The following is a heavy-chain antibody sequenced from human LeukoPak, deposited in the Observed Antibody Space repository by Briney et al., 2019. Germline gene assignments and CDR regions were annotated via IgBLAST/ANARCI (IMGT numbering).Heavy chain of an antibody. CDR1: GFTFSSFA. D-gene: IGHD6-19*01. J-gene: IGHJ4*02. V-gene: IGHV3-30-3*01. Sequence: GGSLRLSCAASGFTFSSFAMHWVRQAPGKGLEWVAFISYDGSSKCYADSVKGRFTISRDNSKNTLYLQMNSLRAEDTAVYYCARDLIAVAAPSYWGQGTLVTVSS. CDR3: ARDLIAVAAPSY. CDR2: ISYDGSSK.